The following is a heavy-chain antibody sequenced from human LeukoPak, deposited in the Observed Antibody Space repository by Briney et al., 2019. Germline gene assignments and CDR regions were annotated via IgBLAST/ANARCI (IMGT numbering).Heavy chain of an antibody. CDR2: IKEDGSEE. V-gene: IGHV3-7*01. D-gene: IGHD4-17*01. J-gene: IGHJ2*01. CDR3: ARDLRAGGTWSYGVYFDL. CDR1: GFTFSSYA. Sequence: GGSLRLSCAASGFTFSSYAMSWVRQAPGRGPEWVANIKEDGSEEDYVDSVKGRFTISRDNAKNSVYLQLNSLTPEDTAVYYCARDLRAGGTWSYGVYFDLWGRGTLVTVSS.